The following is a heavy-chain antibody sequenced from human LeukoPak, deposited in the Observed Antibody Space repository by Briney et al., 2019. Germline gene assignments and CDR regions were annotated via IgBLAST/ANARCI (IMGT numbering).Heavy chain of an antibody. CDR1: GFSFSTYA. D-gene: IGHD3-10*01. CDR2: ISGSGGSGGKT. CDR3: ARVVPPTDYGSGSYFWDPYYFDY. Sequence: GGSLRLSCAASGFSFSTYAMTWVRQAPGKGLEWVSTISGSGGSGGKTYYADSVKGRFSISRDNSKNTLYLQMNSLRAEDTAVYYCARVVPPTDYGSGSYFWDPYYFDYWGQGTLVTVSS. J-gene: IGHJ4*02. V-gene: IGHV3-23*01.